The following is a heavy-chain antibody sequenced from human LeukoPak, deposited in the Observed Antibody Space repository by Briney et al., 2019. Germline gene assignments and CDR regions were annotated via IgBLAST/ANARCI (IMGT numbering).Heavy chain of an antibody. CDR3: ARVSRQQLAFNWFDP. D-gene: IGHD6-13*01. CDR2: ISYDGSNK. V-gene: IGHV3-30*04. Sequence: TGGSLRLSCAASGFTFSSYAMHWVRQAPGKGLEWVAVISYDGSNKYYADSVKGRFTISRDNSKNTLYLQMNSLRAEDTAVYYCARVSRQQLAFNWFDPWGQGTLVTVSS. J-gene: IGHJ5*02. CDR1: GFTFSSYA.